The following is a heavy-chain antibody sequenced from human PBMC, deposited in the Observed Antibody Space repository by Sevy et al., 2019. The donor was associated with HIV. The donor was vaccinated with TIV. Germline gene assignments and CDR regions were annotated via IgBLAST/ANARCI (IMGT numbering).Heavy chain of an antibody. V-gene: IGHV3-21*04. CDR2: ISNSYYI. Sequence: GGSLRLSCSASGFTFSTYSMNWVRQAPGKGLQWVSYISNSYYIYNGDSVKGRFTISRDDSRNTFYLQMNSLRAEDTAIYYCAREGCTKPHDYWGQGTVVTVSS. CDR1: GFTFSTYS. J-gene: IGHJ4*02. D-gene: IGHD2-8*01. CDR3: AREGCTKPHDY.